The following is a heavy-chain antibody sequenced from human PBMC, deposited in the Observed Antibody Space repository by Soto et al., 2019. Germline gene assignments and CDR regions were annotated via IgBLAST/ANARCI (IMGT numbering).Heavy chain of an antibody. CDR1: GYTFSDLD. V-gene: IGHV1-8*01. CDR3: AKWESGSYSGPHYYYGMDV. J-gene: IGHJ6*02. Sequence: ASVKVSCKASGYTFSDLDINWLRQASGQEPEWMGWMNAKSGDTFFPQRFQGKFNVTWDTSLSTAYMEVGSLTSDDTSVYYCAKWESGSYSGPHYYYGMDVWGQGTTVTAS. CDR2: MNAKSGDT. D-gene: IGHD1-26*01.